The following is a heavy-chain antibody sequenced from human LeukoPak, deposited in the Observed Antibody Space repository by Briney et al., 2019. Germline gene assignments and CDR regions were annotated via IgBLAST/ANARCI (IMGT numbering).Heavy chain of an antibody. CDR3: ARESCSPCSGYVDGVMPGNWFDP. CDR1: GSTFTGYY. J-gene: IGHJ5*02. CDR2: INPNSGGT. V-gene: IGHV1-2*02. Sequence: ASVEVSCQASGSTFTGYYMHWVRQAPGQGLEGMGWINPNSGGTNYAQKFQGRVTMTRDTSISTAYMELSRLRSDDTAVYYCARESCSPCSGYVDGVMPGNWFDPWGQGTLVTVSS. D-gene: IGHD5-12*01.